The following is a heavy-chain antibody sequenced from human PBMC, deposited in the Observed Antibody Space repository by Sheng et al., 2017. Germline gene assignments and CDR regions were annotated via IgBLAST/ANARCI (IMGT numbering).Heavy chain of an antibody. CDR3: ARDGAPIDYYDYIWGSYRTNWFDP. D-gene: IGHD3-16*02. CDR2: ISSSSSYI. J-gene: IGHJ5*02. CDR1: GFTFSSYS. Sequence: EVQLVESGGGLVKPGGSLRLSCAASGFTFSSYSMNWVRQAPGKGLEWVSSISSSSSYIYYADSVKGRFTISRDNAKNSLYLQMNSLRAEDTAVYYCARDGAPIDYYDYIWGSYRTNWFDPWGQGTLVTVSS. V-gene: IGHV3-21*01.